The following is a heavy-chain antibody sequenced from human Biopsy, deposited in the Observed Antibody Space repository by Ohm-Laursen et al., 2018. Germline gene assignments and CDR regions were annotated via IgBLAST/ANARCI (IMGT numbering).Heavy chain of an antibody. CDR2: ISGSGVTK. J-gene: IGHJ4*02. D-gene: IGHD3-10*01. CDR1: GFTFCDYY. CDR3: AADGAGSYNEN. V-gene: IGHV3-11*01. Sequence: SLRLSCAASGFTFCDYYMSWIRQAPGAGLEWLSYISGSGVTKMYADSVKGRFTVSRDNAKNSLYLEMNNLTVEDTAVYYCAADGAGSYNENWGQGTLVIVSS.